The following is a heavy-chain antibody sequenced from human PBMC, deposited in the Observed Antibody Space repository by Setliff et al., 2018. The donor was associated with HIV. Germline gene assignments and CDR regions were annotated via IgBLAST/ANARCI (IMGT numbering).Heavy chain of an antibody. CDR3: AKDIHGWHFDL. CDR1: GGPVSGHF. D-gene: IGHD2-15*01. J-gene: IGHJ2*01. Sequence: ETLSLTCSVSGGPVSGHFWTWIRQAPGKGLEWIAEITPSGRTNYSPSLKSRLSLSIESSKNQLFLKVMSVTAADSAVYYCAKDIHGWHFDLWGRGTLVTVSS. V-gene: IGHV4-34*01. CDR2: ITPSGRT.